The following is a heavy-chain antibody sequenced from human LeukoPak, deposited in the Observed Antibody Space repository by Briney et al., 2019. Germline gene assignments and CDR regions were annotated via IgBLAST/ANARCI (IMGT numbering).Heavy chain of an antibody. CDR1: GGSISNYY. Sequence: PSETLSLTCTVSGGSISNYYWSWIRQPAGKGLEWIGRFYTSGSTIYNPSLKSRVTMSVDTSKNHFSLRLSSVTAADTAVYYCARGDITIFGVVIYYWGQRTLVTVSP. CDR2: FYTSGST. CDR3: ARGDITIFGVVIYY. V-gene: IGHV4-4*07. J-gene: IGHJ4*02. D-gene: IGHD3-3*01.